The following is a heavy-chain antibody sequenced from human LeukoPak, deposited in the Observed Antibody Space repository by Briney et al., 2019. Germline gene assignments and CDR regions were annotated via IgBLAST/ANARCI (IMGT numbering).Heavy chain of an antibody. V-gene: IGHV3-7*01. CDR2: IKQDGSDK. CDR1: GFTFTFYW. CDR3: ARHSNKYDYDSSGHYRSFDY. Sequence: PGGSVRLSCAASGFTFTFYWMSWVRQAPGKGPEWVANIKQDGSDKYYVDSVKGRFTISRDNPKNSLYLQMNSLRAEDTAVYFCARHSNKYDYDSSGHYRSFDYWGQGTLVSVSS. D-gene: IGHD3-22*01. J-gene: IGHJ4*02.